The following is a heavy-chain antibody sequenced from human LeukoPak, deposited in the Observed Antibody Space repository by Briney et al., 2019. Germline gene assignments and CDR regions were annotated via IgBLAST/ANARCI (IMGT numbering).Heavy chain of an antibody. CDR1: GFTFSSYA. J-gene: IGHJ4*02. V-gene: IGHV3-23*01. D-gene: IGHD6-19*01. CDR2: ISGSGGNT. CDR3: AKDRIVMSGFFDY. Sequence: GGSLRLSCAASGFTFSSYAMSWVRQAPGKGLEWVSAISGSGGNTYYADSVKGRFTISRDNSKNTLYLQMISLRVEDTAIYYCAKDRIVMSGFFDYWGQGTLVTVSS.